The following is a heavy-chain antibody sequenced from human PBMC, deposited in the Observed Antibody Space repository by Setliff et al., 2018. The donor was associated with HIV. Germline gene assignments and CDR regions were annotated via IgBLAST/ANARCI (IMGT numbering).Heavy chain of an antibody. CDR3: AKGSGYYSTDAFDI. Sequence: GGSLRLSCEASGFTLSQYDMNWVRQAPGKGLEWLSYISNTAGTIYYADSVKGRFTISRDNAKNTLYLQMNSLRAEDTAVYYCAKGSGYYSTDAFDIWGQGTMVTVSS. CDR2: ISNTAGTI. J-gene: IGHJ3*02. CDR1: GFTLSQYD. V-gene: IGHV3-48*03. D-gene: IGHD3-22*01.